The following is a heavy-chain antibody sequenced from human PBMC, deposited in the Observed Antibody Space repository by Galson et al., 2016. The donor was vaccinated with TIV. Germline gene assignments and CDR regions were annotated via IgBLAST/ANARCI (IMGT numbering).Heavy chain of an antibody. D-gene: IGHD3-22*01. V-gene: IGHV3-7*03. Sequence: SLRLSCAASGFSFSSHWMSWVRQAPGEGLEWVANIEQDGSDEYYVDSVKGRFTISRDNAKNSVYLQMNSLRIEDTAVYYCARDQRQYDDSSYRGERGSYLYYMDVWGKGTTVTVS. CDR3: ARDQRQYDDSSYRGERGSYLYYMDV. CDR2: IEQDGSDE. J-gene: IGHJ6*03. CDR1: GFSFSSHW.